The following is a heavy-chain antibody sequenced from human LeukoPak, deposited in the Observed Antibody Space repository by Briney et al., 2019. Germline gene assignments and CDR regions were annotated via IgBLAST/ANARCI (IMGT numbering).Heavy chain of an antibody. D-gene: IGHD4-17*01. CDR2: INHSGST. CDR1: GGSFSGYY. CDR3: ARLYGDYEGDDY. Sequence: SETLSLTCAVYGGSFSGYYWSWIRQPPGKGLEWIGEINHSGSTNYNPSLKSRVTISVDTSKNQFSLKLSSVTAADTAVYYCARLYGDYEGDDYWGQGTLVTVSS. J-gene: IGHJ4*02. V-gene: IGHV4-34*01.